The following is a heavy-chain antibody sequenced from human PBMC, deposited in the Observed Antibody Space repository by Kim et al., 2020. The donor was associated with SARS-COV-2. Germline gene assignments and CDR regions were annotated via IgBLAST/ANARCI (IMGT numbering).Heavy chain of an antibody. J-gene: IGHJ6*03. CDR3: ARQRGYYYYYMDV. V-gene: IGHV5-51*01. Sequence: YRPSFQGQVTISADKSISTAYLQWSSLKASDTAMYYCARQRGYYYYYMDVWGKGTTVTVSS. D-gene: IGHD3-10*01.